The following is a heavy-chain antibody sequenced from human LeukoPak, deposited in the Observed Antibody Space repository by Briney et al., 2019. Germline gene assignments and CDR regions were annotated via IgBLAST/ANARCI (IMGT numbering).Heavy chain of an antibody. J-gene: IGHJ6*02. CDR3: ARGPYYDTLTGYQDYYYYYGMDV. CDR2: INPNSGGT. Sequence: ASVKVSCKASGYTFTGYYMHWVRQAPGQGLEWMGWINPNSGGTNYAQKFQGRVIMTRDTSISTAYMELSRLRSDDTAVYYCARGPYYDTLTGYQDYYYYYGMDVWGQGTTVTVSS. D-gene: IGHD3-9*01. CDR1: GYTFTGYY. V-gene: IGHV1-2*02.